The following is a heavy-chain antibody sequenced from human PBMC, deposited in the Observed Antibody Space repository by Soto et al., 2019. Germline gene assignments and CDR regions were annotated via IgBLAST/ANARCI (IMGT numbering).Heavy chain of an antibody. J-gene: IGHJ5*02. D-gene: IGHD6-13*01. CDR3: ARVSQQQLVPVFDP. V-gene: IGHV4-31*03. CDR2: IYYSGST. Sequence: PSETLSLTCTVSGGSISSGGYYWSWIRQHPGKGLEWIGYIYYSGSTYYNPSLKSRVTISVDTSKNQFSLKLSSVTAADTAVYYCARVSQQQLVPVFDPWGQGTLVTVSS. CDR1: GGSISSGGYY.